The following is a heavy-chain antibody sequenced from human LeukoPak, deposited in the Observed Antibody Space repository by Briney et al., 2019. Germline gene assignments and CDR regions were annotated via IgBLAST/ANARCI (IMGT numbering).Heavy chain of an antibody. CDR2: IYSGGST. CDR1: GFTVSSNY. Sequence: GGSLRLSCAASGFTVSSNYMTWVRQAPGKGLEWVSIIYSGGSTYYADSVEGRFTISRDNSKNTLYLQMNSLRADDTAVYYCARVRINDGGRVLDASDIWGQGTMVTVSS. CDR3: ARVRINDGGRVLDASDI. D-gene: IGHD2-15*01. J-gene: IGHJ3*02. V-gene: IGHV3-53*01.